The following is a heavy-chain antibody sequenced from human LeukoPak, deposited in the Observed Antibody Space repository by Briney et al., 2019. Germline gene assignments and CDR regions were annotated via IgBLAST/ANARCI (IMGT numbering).Heavy chain of an antibody. D-gene: IGHD6-13*01. CDR1: GFTFSSYG. J-gene: IGHJ5*02. Sequence: GRSLRLSCAASGFTFSSYGMHWVRQDLGEGLEWVAVIWYDGSNKYYADSVKGRFTISRDNSKNTLYLQMNSLRAEDTGVYFCGRNTPRWAAAGRGGCFDPWGQGTLVTVSS. CDR2: IWYDGSNK. CDR3: GRNTPRWAAAGRGGCFDP. V-gene: IGHV3-33*01.